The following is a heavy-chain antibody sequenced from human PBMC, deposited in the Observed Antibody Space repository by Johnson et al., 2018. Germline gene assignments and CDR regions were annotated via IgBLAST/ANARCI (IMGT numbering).Heavy chain of an antibody. CDR3: TIFVEKPLYEMDV. J-gene: IGHJ6*02. CDR1: GFTFSGSA. D-gene: IGHD2-8*01. V-gene: IGHV3-73*02. Sequence: VQLQESGGGLVQPGGSLKLSCAASGFTFSGSAMHWVRQASGKGLEWVGRIRSKANSYATAYAASVKGMFTISRDDSKNTAYWQMNSLKPEDTAGYYCTIFVEKPLYEMDVWGQATTVSVS. CDR2: IRSKANSYAT.